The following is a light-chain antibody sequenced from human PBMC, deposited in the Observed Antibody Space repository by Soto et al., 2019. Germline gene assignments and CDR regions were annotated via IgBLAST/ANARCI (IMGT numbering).Light chain of an antibody. CDR3: QQYYSTPYT. J-gene: IGKJ2*01. Sequence: DIVMTQSPDSLAVSLGERATINCKSTYSVLYTSNTKNYLAWYQQKPGQPPKVVIYWASTRASGVPDRFSGSGSGTDFTLTISSLQAEDVAVYYCQQYYSTPYTFGQGTKLEIK. CDR1: YSVLYTSNTKNY. CDR2: WAS. V-gene: IGKV4-1*01.